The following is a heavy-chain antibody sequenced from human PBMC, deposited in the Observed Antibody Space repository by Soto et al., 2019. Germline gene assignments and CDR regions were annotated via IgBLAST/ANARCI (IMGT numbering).Heavy chain of an antibody. V-gene: IGHV4-30-2*01. CDR3: ARDEALLGNATDI. CDR1: GGPISSGGYS. J-gene: IGHJ3*02. D-gene: IGHD2-15*01. Sequence: SETLSLSCAVSGGPISSGGYSWSWIRQPPGKGLEWIGYIYHSGSTYYNPSLKSRVTISVDTSKNQFSLKLSSVTAADTAVYYCARDEALLGNATDIWRHGTMVTVS. CDR2: IYHSGST.